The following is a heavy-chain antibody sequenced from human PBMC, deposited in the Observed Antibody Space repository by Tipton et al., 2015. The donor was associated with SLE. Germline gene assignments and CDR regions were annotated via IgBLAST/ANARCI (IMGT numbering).Heavy chain of an antibody. D-gene: IGHD3-3*01. J-gene: IGHJ3*02. CDR3: ARVRLVLRFLEWSYDAFDI. CDR2: IYYSGST. V-gene: IGHV4-59*11. CDR1: GGSISSHY. Sequence: TLSLTCTVSGGSISSHYWSWIRQPPGKGLEWIGYIYYSGSTNYSPSLKSRVTISVDTSKNQFSLKLSSVTAADTAVYYCARVRLVLRFLEWSYDAFDIWGQGTMVTVSS.